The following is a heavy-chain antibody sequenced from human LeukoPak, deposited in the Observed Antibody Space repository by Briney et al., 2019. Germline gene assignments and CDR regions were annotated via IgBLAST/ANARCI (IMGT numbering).Heavy chain of an antibody. V-gene: IGHV4-39*01. D-gene: IGHD6-6*01. CDR1: GGSISSSSSY. J-gene: IGHJ4*02. Sequence: SETLSLTFSVSGGSISSSSSYWGWIRRPPGKGLEWIATIHYSGSTNYNPSLKSRVTISVDTSKNQFSLKLSSVTAADTAVYYCARHTSGSSLDYWGQGTLVTVSS. CDR2: IHYSGST. CDR3: ARHTSGSSLDY.